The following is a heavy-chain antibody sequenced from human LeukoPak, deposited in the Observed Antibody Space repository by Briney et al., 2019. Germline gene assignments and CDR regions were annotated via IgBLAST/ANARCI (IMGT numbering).Heavy chain of an antibody. CDR1: GFTFSSYW. Sequence: GGSLRLSCAASGFTFSSYWMSWVRQAPGKGLEWVANIKQDGSEKCYADSVKGRFTISRDNAKNSLYLQMNSLRAEDMALYYCAKDRGYSYGHDAFDIWGQGTMVTVSS. CDR3: AKDRGYSYGHDAFDI. CDR2: IKQDGSEK. J-gene: IGHJ3*02. D-gene: IGHD5-18*01. V-gene: IGHV3-7*03.